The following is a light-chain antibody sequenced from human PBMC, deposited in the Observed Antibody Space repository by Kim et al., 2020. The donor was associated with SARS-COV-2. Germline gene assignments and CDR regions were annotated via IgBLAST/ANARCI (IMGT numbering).Light chain of an antibody. J-gene: IGKJ2*01. Sequence: PGEGATLSCRTSQTTDSRFLAWYQQKSGQPPSLLIYGASRRATGIPDRFSGSGSGTDFTLTISRLEPEDFAVYFCQHYGTSYYTFGQGTKVDIK. CDR2: GAS. CDR3: QHYGTSYYT. CDR1: QTTDSRF. V-gene: IGKV3-20*01.